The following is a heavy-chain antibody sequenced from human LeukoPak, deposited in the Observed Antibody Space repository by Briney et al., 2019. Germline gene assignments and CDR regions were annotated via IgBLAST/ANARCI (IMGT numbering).Heavy chain of an antibody. Sequence: SVKVSCKASGGTFSSYAISWLRQAPGQGLEWMGGIIPIFGTANYAQKFQGRVTITADESTSIAYMELSSLRSEDTAVYYCARAKSGYLYYFDYWGQGTLVTVSS. CDR2: IIPIFGTA. CDR1: GGTFSSYA. V-gene: IGHV1-69*13. J-gene: IGHJ4*02. D-gene: IGHD5-12*01. CDR3: ARAKSGYLYYFDY.